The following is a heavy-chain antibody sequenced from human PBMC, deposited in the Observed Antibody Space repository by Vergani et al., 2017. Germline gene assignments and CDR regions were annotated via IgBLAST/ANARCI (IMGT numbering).Heavy chain of an antibody. CDR3: ARRSSSYYFDI. CDR1: GGSISSSSYY. V-gene: IGHV4-61*05. J-gene: IGHJ5*02. CDR2: MYHSGST. D-gene: IGHD3-22*01. Sequence: QLQLQESGPGLVKPSETLSLTCTVSGGSISSSSYYWSWIRQPPGKELEWIGYMYHSGSTNYNPSLETRVTISGDTSKNQFSLTLSSVTAADTAMYYCARRSSSYYFDIWGQGVLITVSS.